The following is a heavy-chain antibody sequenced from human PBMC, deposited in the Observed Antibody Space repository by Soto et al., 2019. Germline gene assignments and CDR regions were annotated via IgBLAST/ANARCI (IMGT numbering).Heavy chain of an antibody. CDR3: ASLNNWSSGDGRIDV. V-gene: IGHV1-69*06. CDR2: IMPLYAKP. J-gene: IGHJ6*02. D-gene: IGHD1-26*01. Sequence: QVQLVQSGAEVKKPGSSVKVSCKASGGTFNTYTISWVRQVPGQGLEWMGGIMPLYAKPTYAQPFLGRLTQAADKPPNTVYMELRCLGTEDTALYYCASLNNWSSGDGRIDVWGRGTAVSVSS. CDR1: GGTFNTYT.